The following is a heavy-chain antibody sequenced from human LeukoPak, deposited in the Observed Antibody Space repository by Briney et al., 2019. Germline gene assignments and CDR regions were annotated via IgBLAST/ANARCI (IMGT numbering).Heavy chain of an antibody. CDR2: TSTTGGST. CDR1: GFSFYNYA. Sequence: GGSLRLSCAASGFSFYNYAMSWVRQAPGKGLEWVSATSTTGGSTYYADSVKGRFTISRANSKNTLSLQMDSLGVEDTAVYYCAKDWTTVVTPKGYYFDSWGQGTLVTVSS. V-gene: IGHV3-23*01. D-gene: IGHD4-23*01. J-gene: IGHJ4*02. CDR3: AKDWTTVVTPKGYYFDS.